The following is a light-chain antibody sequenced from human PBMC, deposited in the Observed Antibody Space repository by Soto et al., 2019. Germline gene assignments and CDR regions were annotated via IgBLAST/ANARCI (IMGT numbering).Light chain of an antibody. CDR1: STDVGGYNY. J-gene: IGLJ1*01. CDR2: EVN. V-gene: IGLV2-14*01. Sequence: SVLAQPSSVSGSPGQSITISCTGTSTDVGGYNYVSWYQHHPGKGPKLIIYEVNNRPSGVSDLFSGSKSGNKASLTISNLEAEDESDYYCGSYTSTDTPFVFXIGTKVTVL. CDR3: GSYTSTDTPFV.